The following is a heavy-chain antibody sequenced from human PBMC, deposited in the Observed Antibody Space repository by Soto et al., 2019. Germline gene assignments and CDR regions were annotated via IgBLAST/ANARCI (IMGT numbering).Heavy chain of an antibody. Sequence: PSETLSLTCTVSGGSISSSSYYWGWIRRPPGKGLEWIGSIYYSGSTYYNPSLKSRVTISVDTSKNQFSLKLSSVTAADTAVYYCARRSPKIAAAGTFYFDYWGQGTLVTVSS. V-gene: IGHV4-39*01. D-gene: IGHD6-13*01. CDR3: ARRSPKIAAAGTFYFDY. CDR2: IYYSGST. CDR1: GGSISSSSYY. J-gene: IGHJ4*02.